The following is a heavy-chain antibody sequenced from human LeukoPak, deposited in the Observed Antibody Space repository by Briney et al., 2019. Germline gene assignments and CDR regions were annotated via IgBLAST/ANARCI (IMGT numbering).Heavy chain of an antibody. CDR2: IYYSGST. Sequence: SETLSLTCTVSGGSITNSDYWWGWIRLPPGKGLEWIGSIYYSGSTYYNPPHKSRATISVDTSKNQFSLKLSSVTAADAGVYYCARRSVSWYYFEDWGQGTLVTVSS. CDR1: GGSITNSDYW. V-gene: IGHV4-39*07. J-gene: IGHJ4*02. D-gene: IGHD5/OR15-5a*01. CDR3: ARRSVSWYYFED.